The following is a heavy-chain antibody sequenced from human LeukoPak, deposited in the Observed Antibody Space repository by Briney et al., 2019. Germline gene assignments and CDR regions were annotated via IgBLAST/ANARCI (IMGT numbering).Heavy chain of an antibody. V-gene: IGHV4-38-2*01. CDR1: GYSISSGYY. D-gene: IGHD6-13*01. CDR2: IYHSGST. Sequence: SETLSLTCAVSGYSISSGYYWGWIRQPPGKGLEWIGSIYHSGSTYYNPSLKSRVTISVDTSMNQFSLKLSSVTAANTAVYYCARYLGSSKFDYWGQGTLVTVSS. CDR3: ARYLGSSKFDY. J-gene: IGHJ4*02.